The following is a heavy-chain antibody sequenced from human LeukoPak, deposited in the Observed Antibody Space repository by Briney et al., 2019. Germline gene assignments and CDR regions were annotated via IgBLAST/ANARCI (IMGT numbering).Heavy chain of an antibody. CDR1: GFTFSNAW. CDR2: IKRKTDGATT. CDR3: TTCDYGGNPVIDY. J-gene: IGHJ4*02. Sequence: GGSLRLSCAASGFTFSNAWMTWVRQAPGKGLEWVGRIKRKTDGATTDYAAPVKGRFTISRDDSENTLYLQMNSLKTEDTAMYYCTTCDYGGNPVIDYWGQGTLVTVSS. D-gene: IGHD4-23*01. V-gene: IGHV3-15*01.